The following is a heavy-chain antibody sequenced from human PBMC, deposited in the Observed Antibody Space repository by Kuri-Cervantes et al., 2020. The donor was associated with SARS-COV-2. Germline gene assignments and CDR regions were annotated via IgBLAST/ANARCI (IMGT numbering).Heavy chain of an antibody. Sequence: GESLKISCAASGFTFSSYSMNWVRQAPGKGLEWVSSISSSSSYIYYADSVKGRFTISRDNAKNSLYLQMNSLRAEDTAVYYCARDSYYDSPGHWGQEPWSPSPQ. CDR1: GFTFSSYS. V-gene: IGHV3-21*01. J-gene: IGHJ4*01. CDR2: ISSSSSYI. D-gene: IGHD3-22*01. CDR3: ARDSYYDSPGH.